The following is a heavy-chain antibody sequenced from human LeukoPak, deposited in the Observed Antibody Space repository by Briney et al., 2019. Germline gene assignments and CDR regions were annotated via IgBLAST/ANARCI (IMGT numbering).Heavy chain of an antibody. D-gene: IGHD3-22*01. Sequence: GGSLRLSCAASGFTFSDYYMSWIRQAPGKGLEWVSYISSSGSTIYYADSVKGRFTISRDNAKNSLYLQMNSLRAEDTAVYYCARDRYYDSSGYYSVGGFDYWGQGTLVTVSS. CDR2: ISSSGSTI. J-gene: IGHJ4*02. CDR3: ARDRYYDSSGYYSVGGFDY. V-gene: IGHV3-11*04. CDR1: GFTFSDYY.